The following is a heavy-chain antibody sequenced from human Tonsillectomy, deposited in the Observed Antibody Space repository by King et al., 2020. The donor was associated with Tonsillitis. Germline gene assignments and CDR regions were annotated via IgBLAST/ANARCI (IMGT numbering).Heavy chain of an antibody. Sequence: QLQESGPGLVKPSETLSLTCTVSGGSISSSSYYWGWIRQPPGKGLEWIGSIYYSGSTYYNPSLKSRVTISVDTSKNQFSLKLSSVTAADTDVYYCADIVATTGLLGGSRYYMDVWGKGTTVAVSS. CDR2: IYYSGST. CDR3: ADIVATTGLLGGSRYYMDV. V-gene: IGHV4-39*01. J-gene: IGHJ6*03. CDR1: GGSISSSSYY. D-gene: IGHD5-12*01.